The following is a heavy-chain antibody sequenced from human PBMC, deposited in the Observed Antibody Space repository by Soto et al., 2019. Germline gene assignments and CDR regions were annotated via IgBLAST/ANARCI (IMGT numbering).Heavy chain of an antibody. D-gene: IGHD3-22*01. J-gene: IGHJ4*02. CDR1: GYTFTSYY. Sequence: GASVKVSCKASGYTFTSYYMHWVRQAPGQGLEWMGIINPSGGSTSYAQKFQGRVTMTRDTSTSTVYMELRSLRSEDTAVYYCARVRGDYYYDSSGPCDYWGQGTLVTVSS. V-gene: IGHV1-46*01. CDR3: ARVRGDYYYDSSGPCDY. CDR2: INPSGGST.